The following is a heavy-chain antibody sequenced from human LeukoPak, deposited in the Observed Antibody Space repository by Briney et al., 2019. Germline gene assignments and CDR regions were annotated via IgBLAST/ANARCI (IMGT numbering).Heavy chain of an antibody. J-gene: IGHJ4*02. CDR1: GGSISSSSYY. CDR2: IYYSGST. Sequence: SETLSLTCTVSGGSISSSSYYWGWIRQPPGKGLEWIGSIYYSGSTYYNPSLKSRVTISVDTSKNQFSLKLSSVTAADTAMYYCARLVGGYVGADYWGQGTLVTVSS. CDR3: ARLVGGYVGADY. D-gene: IGHD5-12*01. V-gene: IGHV4-39*01.